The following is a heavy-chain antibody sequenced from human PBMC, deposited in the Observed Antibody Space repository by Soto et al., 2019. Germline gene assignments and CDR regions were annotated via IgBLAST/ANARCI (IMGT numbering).Heavy chain of an antibody. CDR1: GFTFSSYS. D-gene: IGHD5-18*01. J-gene: IGHJ4*02. CDR2: ISGSGANT. CDR3: VRERSGYGYADS. V-gene: IGHV3-23*01. Sequence: EVQLLESGGGLVQPGGPLRLSCAASGFTFSSYSMSCVRQAPGKGLEWVSAISGSGANTYYADSVKGRFTISRDNSKNTLYLQMNSLRAEDSAMYYCVRERSGYGYADSWGQGTLVTVSS.